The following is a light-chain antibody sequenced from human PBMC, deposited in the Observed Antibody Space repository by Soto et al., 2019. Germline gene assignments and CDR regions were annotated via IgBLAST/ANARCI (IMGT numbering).Light chain of an antibody. CDR2: EVS. CDR3: ASFVDRNKVL. V-gene: IGLV2-8*01. CDR1: SSDVGAYDF. J-gene: IGLJ2*01. Sequence: QSALTQPPSASGSPGHSVTISCTGTSSDVGAYDFVSWYQQHPGKAPKLMIYEVSKRPSGVPDLFPGSKSGNTASLTVSGLHAEDEADYYCASFVDRNKVLFGGGTKLTVL.